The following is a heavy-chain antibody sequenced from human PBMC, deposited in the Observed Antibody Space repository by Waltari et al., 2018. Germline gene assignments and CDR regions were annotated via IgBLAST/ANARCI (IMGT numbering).Heavy chain of an antibody. Sequence: QVQLVQSGAEVKKPGASVKVSCKASGYTFTGYYMHWVRQAPGQGLEWMGRINPNSGGTNYAQKFQGRVTMTRDTSISTAYMELSRLRSDDTAVYYCAREKSAAGTGYAFDIWGQGTMVTVSS. CDR3: AREKSAAGTGYAFDI. V-gene: IGHV1-2*06. J-gene: IGHJ3*02. CDR2: INPNSGGT. CDR1: GYTFTGYY. D-gene: IGHD6-13*01.